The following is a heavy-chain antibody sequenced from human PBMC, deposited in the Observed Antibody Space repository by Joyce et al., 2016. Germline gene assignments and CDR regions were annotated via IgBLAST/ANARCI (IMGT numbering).Heavy chain of an antibody. CDR3: AKDLRSQIMISFGGYSD. CDR1: GFTFSNYA. CDR2: MGGSGGST. D-gene: IGHD3-16*01. Sequence: EVQLLESGGGLVQPGGSLRLSCVTSGFTFSNYALRWVRQGPGKGRWWVVCMGGSGGSTYFADSVRGRFTISRDNSKSTLYLQMNSLRVEDTAVYYCAKDLRSQIMISFGGYSDWGQGTLVSVSS. V-gene: IGHV3-23*01. J-gene: IGHJ4*02.